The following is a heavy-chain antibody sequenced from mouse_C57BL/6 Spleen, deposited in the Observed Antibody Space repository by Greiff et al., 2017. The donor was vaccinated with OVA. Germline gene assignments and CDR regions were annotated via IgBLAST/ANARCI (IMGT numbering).Heavy chain of an antibody. J-gene: IGHJ4*01. D-gene: IGHD1-1*01. CDR3: ARGDYGSSYYAMDY. Sequence: QVQLQQSGPGLVQPSQSLSITCTVSGFSLTSYGVHWVRQSPGKGLEWLGVIWSGGSTDYNAAFIYRLSISKDNSESQVFFKMNSLQANDTAIYYCARGDYGSSYYAMDYWGQGTSVTVSS. CDR1: GFSLTSYG. V-gene: IGHV2-2*02. CDR2: IWSGGST.